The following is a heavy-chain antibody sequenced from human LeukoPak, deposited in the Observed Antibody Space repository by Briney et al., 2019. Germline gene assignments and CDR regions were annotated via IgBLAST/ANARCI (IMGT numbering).Heavy chain of an antibody. J-gene: IGHJ4*02. Sequence: SETLSLTCTVSGGSISSSSYYWGWIRQPPGKGLEWIGSIYYSGSTYYNPSLKSRVTISVDTSKNQFSLKLSSVTAADTAVYYCARNTYGGYEDYWGQGTLVTVSS. CDR1: GGSISSSSYY. CDR3: ARNTYGGYEDY. CDR2: IYYSGST. V-gene: IGHV4-39*07. D-gene: IGHD5-12*01.